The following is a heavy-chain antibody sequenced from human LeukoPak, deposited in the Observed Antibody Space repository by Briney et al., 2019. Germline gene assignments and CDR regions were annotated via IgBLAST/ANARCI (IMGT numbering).Heavy chain of an antibody. CDR1: GFTFSSYG. J-gene: IGHJ4*02. D-gene: IGHD3-22*01. V-gene: IGHV3-30*18. CDR3: AKSDATYYYDSSGFDY. CDR2: ISYDGSNK. Sequence: GGSLRLSCSASGFTFSSYGMHWVRQAPGKGLEWVAVISYDGSNKYYADSVKGRFTISRDNSKNTLYLQMNSLRAEDTAVYYCAKSDATYYYDSSGFDYWGQGTLVTVSS.